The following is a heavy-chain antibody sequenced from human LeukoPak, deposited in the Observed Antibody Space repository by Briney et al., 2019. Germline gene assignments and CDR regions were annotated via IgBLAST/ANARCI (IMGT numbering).Heavy chain of an antibody. CDR3: ARDFSGSYNPVDY. D-gene: IGHD1-26*01. Sequence: GGSLRLSCAASGFTFSSYSMNWVRQAPGKGLEWVSSISSSSSYIYYADSVKGRFTISRDNAKNSLYLQMNSLRAEDTAVYYCARDFSGSYNPVDYWGQGTLVTVSS. CDR2: ISSSSSYI. CDR1: GFTFSSYS. V-gene: IGHV3-21*01. J-gene: IGHJ4*02.